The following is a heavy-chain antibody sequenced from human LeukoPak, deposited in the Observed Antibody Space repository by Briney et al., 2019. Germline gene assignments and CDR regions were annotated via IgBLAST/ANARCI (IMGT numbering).Heavy chain of an antibody. D-gene: IGHD6-19*01. CDR2: ISSSSSYI. J-gene: IGHJ3*02. CDR3: TPWGVAGTDAFDI. CDR1: GFTFSTYS. V-gene: IGHV3-21*03. Sequence: GGSLRLSCAASGFTFSTYSMHWVRQAPGKGLEWVSSISSSSSYIYYADSVKGRFTISRDNAKNSLYLQMNSLKTEDTAVYYCTPWGVAGTDAFDIWGQGTMVTVSS.